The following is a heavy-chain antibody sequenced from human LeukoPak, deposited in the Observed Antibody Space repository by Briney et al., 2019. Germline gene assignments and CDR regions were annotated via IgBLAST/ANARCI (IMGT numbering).Heavy chain of an antibody. V-gene: IGHV3-53*01. CDR2: TYAGGNS. CDR1: GFTVSSNY. D-gene: IGHD3-22*01. CDR3: ARGGRGSAAVVAPRSFDI. Sequence: GGSLRLSCAASGFTVSSNYMSWVRQAPGKGLEWVSVTYAGGNSYYADSVKGRFIISRDISKNTLYLQMNSLRAEDSALYYCARGGRGSAAVVAPRSFDIWGQGTMVTVSS. J-gene: IGHJ3*02.